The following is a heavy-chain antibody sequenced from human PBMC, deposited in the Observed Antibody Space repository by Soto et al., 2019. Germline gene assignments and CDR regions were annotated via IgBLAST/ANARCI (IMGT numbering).Heavy chain of an antibody. Sequence: QVQLQQRGAGLLKPSETLSLTCAVYGGSFSGYYWSWIRQPPGKGLEWIGEINHSGSTNYNPSLKSRVTISVDTSKNQFSLKLSSVTAADTAVYYCARRVDIVVVPAGPYYFDYWGQGTLVTVSS. CDR3: ARRVDIVVVPAGPYYFDY. D-gene: IGHD2-2*03. V-gene: IGHV4-34*01. J-gene: IGHJ4*02. CDR2: INHSGST. CDR1: GGSFSGYY.